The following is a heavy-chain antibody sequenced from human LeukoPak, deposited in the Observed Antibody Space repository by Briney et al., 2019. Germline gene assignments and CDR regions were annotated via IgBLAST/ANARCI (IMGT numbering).Heavy chain of an antibody. CDR2: SNPSGGST. CDR3: AREAFQIVGAMGWFDP. V-gene: IGHV1-46*01. J-gene: IGHJ5*02. Sequence: GASVKVSCKASGYTFTSYYMHWVRQAPAQGLEWMGISNPSGGSTSYAQKFQGRVTMTRDTSTSTVYMELSSLRSEDTAVYYCAREAFQIVGAMGWFDPWGQGTLVTVSS. CDR1: GYTFTSYY. D-gene: IGHD1-26*01.